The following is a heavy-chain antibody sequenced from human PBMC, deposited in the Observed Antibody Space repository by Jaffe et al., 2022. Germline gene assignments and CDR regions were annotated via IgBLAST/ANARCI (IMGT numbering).Heavy chain of an antibody. CDR3: AGRGVVVTAIPPVVDP. D-gene: IGHD2-21*02. Sequence: QVQLQESGPGLVKPSGTLSLTCAVSGGSISSSNWWSWIRQPPGKGLEWIGEIYHSGSTNYNPSLKSRVTISVDKSKNQFSLKLSSVTAADTAVYYCAGRGVVVTAIPPVVDPWGQGTLVTVSS. J-gene: IGHJ5*02. CDR1: GGSISSSNW. CDR2: IYHSGST. V-gene: IGHV4-4*02.